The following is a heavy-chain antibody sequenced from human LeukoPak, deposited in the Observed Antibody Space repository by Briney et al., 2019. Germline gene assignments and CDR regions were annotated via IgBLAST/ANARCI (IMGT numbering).Heavy chain of an antibody. CDR1: GGTFSSYA. J-gene: IGHJ6*03. CDR2: IIPIFGTA. CDR3: ARVHDTNYYYYYMDV. D-gene: IGHD3-9*01. Sequence: ASVKVSCKASGGTFSSYAISWVRQAPGQELEWMGGIIPIFGTANYAQKFQGRVTITADESTSTAYMELSSLRSEDTAVYYCARVHDTNYYYYYMDVWGKGTTVTISS. V-gene: IGHV1-69*13.